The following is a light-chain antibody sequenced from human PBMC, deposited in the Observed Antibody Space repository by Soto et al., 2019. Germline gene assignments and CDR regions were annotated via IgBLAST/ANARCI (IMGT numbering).Light chain of an antibody. CDR3: QQYGSSPWT. J-gene: IGKJ1*01. CDR2: LAS. CDR1: QSITNNY. Sequence: EIVLTQSPGTLSLSPGERATLSCRASQSITNNYLAGYQQKPGQAPRLLIYLASNRAAGIPDRFSGSGSGADFNLTINRLEPEDVAVYHCQQYGSSPWTFGQGTKVDIK. V-gene: IGKV3-20*01.